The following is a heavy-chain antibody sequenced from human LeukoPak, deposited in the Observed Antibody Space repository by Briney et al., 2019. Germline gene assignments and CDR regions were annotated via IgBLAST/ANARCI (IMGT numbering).Heavy chain of an antibody. CDR2: IYPDDSDT. Sequence: GETLKISCKGSGYSFTNYWIAWVRQMPGEGLEWMGIIYPDDSDTRYSPSFQGQVTISADKSISTAYLQWSSLKASDTAMYYCARPGQAYNYYDYWGQGTLVTVSS. CDR1: GYSFTNYW. J-gene: IGHJ4*02. D-gene: IGHD2-2*02. CDR3: ARPGQAYNYYDY. V-gene: IGHV5-51*01.